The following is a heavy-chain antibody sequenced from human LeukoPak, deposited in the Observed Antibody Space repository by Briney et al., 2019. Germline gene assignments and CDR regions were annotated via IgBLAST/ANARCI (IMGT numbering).Heavy chain of an antibody. J-gene: IGHJ5*02. D-gene: IGHD6-19*01. Sequence: GRSLRLSCAASGFTFSNYAMHWVRQAPGKGLEWVAVISYDGSNKYYADSVKGRFTISRDNAKNSVYLQMNSLRGEDTAVYFCARDSSYSSLNWFGPWGQGTLVTVSS. CDR3: ARDSSYSSLNWFGP. V-gene: IGHV3-30-3*01. CDR2: ISYDGSNK. CDR1: GFTFSNYA.